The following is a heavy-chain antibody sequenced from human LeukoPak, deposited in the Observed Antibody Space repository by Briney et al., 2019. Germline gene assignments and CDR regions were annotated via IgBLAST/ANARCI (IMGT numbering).Heavy chain of an antibody. CDR1: GGSISSGGYY. D-gene: IGHD2-2*01. CDR2: IYYSGST. CDR3: ARSVSYRSSTSCYGINFDY. V-gene: IGHV4-31*03. Sequence: PSETLSLTCTVSGGSISSGGYYWSWIRQHPGKGLEWIGYIYYSGSTYYNPSLKSRVTISVDTSKNQFSLKLSSVTAADTAVYYCARSVSYRSSTSCYGINFDYWGQGTLVTVSS. J-gene: IGHJ4*02.